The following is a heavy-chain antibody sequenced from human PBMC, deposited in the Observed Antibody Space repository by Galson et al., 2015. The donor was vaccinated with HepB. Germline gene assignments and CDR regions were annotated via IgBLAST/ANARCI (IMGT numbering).Heavy chain of an antibody. CDR2: INPSGGST. CDR3: ARGGKWIQLWNDAFDI. Sequence: SVKVSCKASGYTFTSYYMHWVRQAPGQGLEWMGIINPSGGSTSYAQKFQGRVTMTRDTSTSTVYMELSSLRSEDTAVYYCARGGKWIQLWNDAFDIWGQGTMVTVSS. CDR1: GYTFTSYY. D-gene: IGHD5-18*01. V-gene: IGHV1-46*01. J-gene: IGHJ3*02.